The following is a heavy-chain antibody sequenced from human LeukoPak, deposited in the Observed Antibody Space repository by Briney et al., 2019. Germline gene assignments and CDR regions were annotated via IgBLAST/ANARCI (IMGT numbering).Heavy chain of an antibody. V-gene: IGHV3-7*05. Sequence: PGGSLRLPCAASGFTFSNYWMTWVRQAPGKGLEWVANIKQGGSEKYYVDSVRGRFTVSRDNAKDSLYLQMNSLRAEDTAVYYCAREGRESQGFDYWGQGTLVTVSS. D-gene: IGHD3-10*01. CDR2: IKQGGSEK. J-gene: IGHJ4*02. CDR3: AREGRESQGFDY. CDR1: GFTFSNYW.